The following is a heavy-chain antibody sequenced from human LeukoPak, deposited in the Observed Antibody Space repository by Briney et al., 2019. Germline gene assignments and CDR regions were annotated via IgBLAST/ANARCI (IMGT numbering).Heavy chain of an antibody. CDR2: IYTSGST. CDR3: ARGRKVGTAMVSPYYFEY. Sequence: PSETLSLTCTASGCSISSYYWSWIRQPPGKGLEWIGRIYTSGSTNYNPSLKSRVTMSVDKFKDQFFLELSSVTGADTGVYYCARGRKVGTAMVSPYYFEYWGQGTLVTVSS. V-gene: IGHV4-4*07. CDR1: GCSISSYY. D-gene: IGHD5-18*01. J-gene: IGHJ4*02.